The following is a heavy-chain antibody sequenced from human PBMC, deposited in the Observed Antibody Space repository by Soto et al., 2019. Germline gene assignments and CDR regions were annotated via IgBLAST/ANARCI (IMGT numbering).Heavy chain of an antibody. CDR3: ARDKAVAGYYYYYGMDV. CDR2: INPNSGGT. J-gene: IGHJ6*02. CDR1: GYTFTGYY. Sequence: QVQLVQSGAEVKKPGASVKVSCKASGYTFTGYYMHWVRQAPGQGLEWMGWINPNSGGTNYAQKFQVWVTMTRDTSISTAYMELSRLRSDDTAVYYCARDKAVAGYYYYYGMDVWGQGTTVTVSS. V-gene: IGHV1-2*04. D-gene: IGHD6-19*01.